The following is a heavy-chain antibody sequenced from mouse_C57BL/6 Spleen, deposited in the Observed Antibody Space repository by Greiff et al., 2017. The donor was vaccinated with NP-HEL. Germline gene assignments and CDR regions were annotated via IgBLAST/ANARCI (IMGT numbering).Heavy chain of an antibody. CDR1: GFTFSSYG. Sequence: EVQLVESGGDLVKPGGSLKLSCAASGFTFSSYGMSWVRQTPDKRLEWVATISSGGSYTYYPDSVKGRFTISRDNAKNTLYLQMSSLKSEDTAMYYCARHVWDAYWGQGTLVTVSA. J-gene: IGHJ3*01. D-gene: IGHD4-1*01. V-gene: IGHV5-6*01. CDR3: ARHVWDAY. CDR2: ISSGGSYT.